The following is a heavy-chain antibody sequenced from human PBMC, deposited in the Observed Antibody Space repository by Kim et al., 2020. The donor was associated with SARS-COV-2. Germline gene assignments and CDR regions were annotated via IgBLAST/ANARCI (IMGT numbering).Heavy chain of an antibody. Sequence: GGSLRLSCAASGFTFSNAWMSWVRQAPGKGLEWVGRIKSKTDGGTTDYAAPVKGRFTISRDDSKTTLYLQMNSLKTEDTAVYYCTVLGYYYGSGSFDYWGQGTLVTVSS. J-gene: IGHJ4*02. D-gene: IGHD3-10*01. CDR3: TVLGYYYGSGSFDY. V-gene: IGHV3-15*01. CDR2: IKSKTDGGTT. CDR1: GFTFSNAW.